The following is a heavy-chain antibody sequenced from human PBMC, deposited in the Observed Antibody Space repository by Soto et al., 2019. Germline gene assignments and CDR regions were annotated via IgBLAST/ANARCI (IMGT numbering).Heavy chain of an antibody. CDR1: GFSLSTSGMC. V-gene: IGHV2-70*11. D-gene: IGHD3-3*01. Sequence: SGPTLVNPTQTLTLTCTFSGFSLSTSGMCVSWIRQPPGKALEWLARIDWDDDKYYSTSLKTRLTISKDTSKNQVVLTMTNMDPVDTATYYCARTRITIFGVVTPYYYYMDVWGKGTTVTVSS. CDR2: IDWDDDK. CDR3: ARTRITIFGVVTPYYYYMDV. J-gene: IGHJ6*03.